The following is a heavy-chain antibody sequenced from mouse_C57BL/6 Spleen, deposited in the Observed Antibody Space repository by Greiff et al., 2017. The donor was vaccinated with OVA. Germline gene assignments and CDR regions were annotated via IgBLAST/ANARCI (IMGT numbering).Heavy chain of an antibody. V-gene: IGHV1-55*01. D-gene: IGHD1-1*01. J-gene: IGHJ4*01. CDR2: IYPGSGST. Sequence: VQLQQPGAELVKPGASVKMSCTASGYTFTSYWITWVKQRPGQGLEWIGDIYPGSGSTNYNEKFKSKATLTVDTSSSTAYMQLSSLTSEDSAVYYCASERNYYGSSYFYAMDYWGQGTSVTVSS. CDR1: GYTFTSYW. CDR3: ASERNYYGSSYFYAMDY.